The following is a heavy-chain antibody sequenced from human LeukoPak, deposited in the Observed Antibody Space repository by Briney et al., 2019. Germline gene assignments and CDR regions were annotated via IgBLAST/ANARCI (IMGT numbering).Heavy chain of an antibody. CDR3: ARAITLSRSPAY. CDR2: INIDGSST. J-gene: IGHJ4*02. Sequence: GGSLRLSCAASGFAFSSWYMHWVRQAPGKGLVWVSRINIDGSSTTYADSVKGRFTISRDNTKNTLYLQMNSLRAEDTAVYYCARAITLSRSPAYWGQGTLVTVSS. CDR1: GFAFSSWY. V-gene: IGHV3-74*01. D-gene: IGHD1-14*01.